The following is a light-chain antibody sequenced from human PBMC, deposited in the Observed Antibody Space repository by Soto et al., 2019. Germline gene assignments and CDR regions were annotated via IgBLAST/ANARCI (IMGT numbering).Light chain of an antibody. CDR1: QSVSSY. CDR3: QQRSNWPPNT. V-gene: IGKV3-11*01. J-gene: IGKJ3*01. CDR2: DAS. Sequence: EIVLTQSPATLSLSPGERATLSCRASQSVSSYLAWYQQKPGQAPRLLIYDASNRATGIPVRFSGSGSGTDFTLTISSLEPEDFAVYYCQQRSNWPPNTFGPGTKVDIK.